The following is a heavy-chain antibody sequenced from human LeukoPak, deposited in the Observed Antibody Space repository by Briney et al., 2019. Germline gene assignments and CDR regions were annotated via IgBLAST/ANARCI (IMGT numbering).Heavy chain of an antibody. J-gene: IGHJ4*02. Sequence: ASVKVSCKASGYTFTGYYMHWVRQAPGQGLEWMGWINPNSGGTNYAQKFQGWVTMTRDTSISTAYMELSRLRSDDTAVYYCAREQLKRGYSGYDPANYFDYWGQGTLVTVSS. V-gene: IGHV1-2*04. D-gene: IGHD5-12*01. CDR2: INPNSGGT. CDR1: GYTFTGYY. CDR3: AREQLKRGYSGYDPANYFDY.